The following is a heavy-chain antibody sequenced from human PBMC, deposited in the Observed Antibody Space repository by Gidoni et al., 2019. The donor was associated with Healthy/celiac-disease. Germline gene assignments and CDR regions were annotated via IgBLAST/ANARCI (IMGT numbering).Heavy chain of an antibody. Sequence: QVQLQQWGAGLLKPSETLSLTCAVYGGSFSGYYWSWIRQPPGKGLEWIGEINHSGSTNYNPSLKSRVPISVDTSKNQFSLKLSSVTAADTAVYYCARGPYCSSTSCYTIRDLTYLRGRGSGSHYYFDYWGQGTLVTVSS. D-gene: IGHD2-2*02. CDR2: INHSGST. CDR3: ARGPYCSSTSCYTIRDLTYLRGRGSGSHYYFDY. CDR1: GGSFSGYY. J-gene: IGHJ4*02. V-gene: IGHV4-34*01.